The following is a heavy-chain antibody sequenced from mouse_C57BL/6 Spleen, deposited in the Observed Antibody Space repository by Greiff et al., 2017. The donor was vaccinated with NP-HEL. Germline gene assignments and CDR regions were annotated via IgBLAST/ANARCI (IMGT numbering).Heavy chain of an antibody. CDR3: ARGNDYPFAY. Sequence: EVKLVESGGGLVKPGGSLKLSCAASGFTFSSYAMSWVRQTPEKRLEWVATISDGGSYTYYPDNVKGRFTISRDNAKNNLYLQMSHLKSEDTAMYDCARGNDYPFAYWGQGTLVTVSA. V-gene: IGHV5-4*03. CDR2: ISDGGSYT. J-gene: IGHJ3*01. D-gene: IGHD2-4*01. CDR1: GFTFSSYA.